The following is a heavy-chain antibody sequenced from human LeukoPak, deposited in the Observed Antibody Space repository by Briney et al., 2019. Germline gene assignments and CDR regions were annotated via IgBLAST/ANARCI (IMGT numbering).Heavy chain of an antibody. CDR1: GDSVSSNSAA. J-gene: IGHJ4*02. Sequence: SQTLSLTCAISGDSVSSNSAAWNCIRQSPSRGLEWLGGTYYRSKWCDYYALSVKSRITINPDTSKNQFSLQLNSVSPEDTAVYYCAREGWLGISDFDYWGQGTLVTVSS. V-gene: IGHV6-1*01. CDR3: AREGWLGISDFDY. D-gene: IGHD6-19*01. CDR2: TYYRSKWCD.